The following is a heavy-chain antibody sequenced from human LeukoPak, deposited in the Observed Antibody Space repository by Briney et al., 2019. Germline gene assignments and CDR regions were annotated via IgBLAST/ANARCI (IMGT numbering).Heavy chain of an antibody. CDR2: IYTSGST. CDR3: ARENSGNYREFDY. D-gene: IGHD1-26*01. V-gene: IGHV4-4*07. J-gene: IGHJ4*02. Sequence: SETLSLTCTVSGGSISSYYWSWIRQPAGKGLEWIGRIYTSGSTNYNASLKSRVSMSVDPSKNQFSLKLSSVTAADPAVFYCARENSGNYREFDYWGQGTLVTVSS. CDR1: GGSISSYY.